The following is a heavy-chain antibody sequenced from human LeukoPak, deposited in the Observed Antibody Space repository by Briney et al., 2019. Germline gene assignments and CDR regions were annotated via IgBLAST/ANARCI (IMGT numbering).Heavy chain of an antibody. V-gene: IGHV3-74*01. D-gene: IGHD3-10*01. J-gene: IGHJ3*02. Sequence: GGSLRLSCAASGFTFSSYWMHWVRQAPGKGLVLVSRINSDGSSTSYADSVKGRVTISRDNAKNTLYLQMNSLRAEDTAVYYCARGPLWFGEDAFDIWGQGTMVTVSS. CDR1: GFTFSSYW. CDR3: ARGPLWFGEDAFDI. CDR2: INSDGSST.